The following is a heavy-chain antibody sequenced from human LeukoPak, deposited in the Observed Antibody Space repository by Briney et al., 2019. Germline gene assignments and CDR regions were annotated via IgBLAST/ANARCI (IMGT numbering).Heavy chain of an antibody. D-gene: IGHD3-10*01. CDR2: IGGSGGTT. CDR3: AKEASLLWFGESINYFDY. V-gene: IGHV3-23*01. J-gene: IGHJ4*02. CDR1: GFTFSSYA. Sequence: PGGSLRLSCAASGFTFSSYAMSWVRQAPGKGLEWVSAIGGSGGTTYYADSVKGRFTISRDNSKNTLYLQMNSLRAGDTAVYFCAKEASLLWFGESINYFDYWGQGTLVTVSS.